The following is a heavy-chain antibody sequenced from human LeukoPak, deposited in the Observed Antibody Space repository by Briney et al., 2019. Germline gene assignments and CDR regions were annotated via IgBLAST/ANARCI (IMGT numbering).Heavy chain of an antibody. Sequence: ASVKVSCKSSGYTFTVYYMHWVRQAPGQGLEWMGWINPNSGGTNYAQKFQGWVTMTRDTSISTAYMELSRLRSDDTAVYYCARSITMVRGSAFDIWGQGTMVTVSS. CDR1: GYTFTVYY. CDR2: INPNSGGT. CDR3: ARSITMVRGSAFDI. V-gene: IGHV1-2*04. J-gene: IGHJ3*02. D-gene: IGHD3-10*01.